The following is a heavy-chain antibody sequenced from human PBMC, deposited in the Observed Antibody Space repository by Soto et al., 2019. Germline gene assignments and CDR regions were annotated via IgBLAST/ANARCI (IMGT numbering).Heavy chain of an antibody. V-gene: IGHV1-3*01. J-gene: IGHJ6*02. CDR1: GYTFTSYA. CDR3: ARDTIGDISTGPSYGMDV. Sequence: ASVKVSCQASGYTFTSYAMRWVRQAPGQRLEWMGWINAGNGNTKYSQKLQGRVTITRDTSASTAYMELRSLRSEDTAVYYCARDTIGDISTGPSYGMDVWGQGTTVTVSS. D-gene: IGHD3-9*01. CDR2: INAGNGNT.